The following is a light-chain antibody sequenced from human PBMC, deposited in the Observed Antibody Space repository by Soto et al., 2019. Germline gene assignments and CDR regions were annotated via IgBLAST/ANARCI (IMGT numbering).Light chain of an antibody. CDR3: SSYAGGSNYG. J-gene: IGLJ1*01. CDR2: EVS. V-gene: IGLV2-8*01. Sequence: QSSLTQPPSASRSPGQSVTISFTGTSGEGGGYNYVSWYQQHPGKAPKLMIYEVSQRPSGVPDRFSGSKSGNTASLTVSGLQAEDEADYYCSSYAGGSNYGFGTGTKVTVL. CDR1: SGEGGGYNY.